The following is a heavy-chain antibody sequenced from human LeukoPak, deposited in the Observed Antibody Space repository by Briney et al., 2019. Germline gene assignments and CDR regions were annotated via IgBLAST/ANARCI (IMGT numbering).Heavy chain of an antibody. J-gene: IGHJ3*02. D-gene: IGHD6-19*01. V-gene: IGHV3-23*01. CDR1: GFTFSSYA. CDR2: ISGSGGST. Sequence: GGSLRLSCAASGFTFSSYAMSWVRQAPGKGLEWVSAISGSGGSTYYADSVKGRFTISRDNSKNTLYLQMNSLRAEDTAVYYCAKEGFFGSGWQNRRAFDICGQGTMVTVSS. CDR3: AKEGFFGSGWQNRRAFDI.